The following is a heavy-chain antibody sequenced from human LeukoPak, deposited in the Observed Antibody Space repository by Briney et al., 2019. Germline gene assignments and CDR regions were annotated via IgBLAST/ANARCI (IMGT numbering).Heavy chain of an antibody. CDR3: ASPTRSYYYDSSGPEDAFDI. J-gene: IGHJ3*02. CDR2: IYHSGST. CDR1: GGSISSGGYY. D-gene: IGHD3-22*01. V-gene: IGHV4-30-2*01. Sequence: PSETLSLTCTVSGGSISSGGYYWSWIRQPPGKGLEWIGYIYHSGSTYYNPSLKSRVTISVDRSKNQFSLKLSSVTAADTAVYYCASPTRSYYYDSSGPEDAFDIWGQGTMVTVSS.